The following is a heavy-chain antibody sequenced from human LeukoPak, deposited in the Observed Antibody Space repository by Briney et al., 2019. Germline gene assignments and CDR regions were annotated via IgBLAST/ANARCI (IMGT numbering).Heavy chain of an antibody. V-gene: IGHV3-15*01. CDR3: TTLPTVIKYFDTSGYEVRSVPFDY. Sequence: GGSLRLSCAASGFTFTNAWMSWVRQAPGKGLEWVGRIKNKSDGGTTAYAAPVKDRFTISRDDSKNTLYLQMNSLKTEDTAVYYCTTLPTVIKYFDTSGYEVRSVPFDYWGQGTLVTVSS. CDR2: IKNKSDGGTT. CDR1: GFTFTNAW. D-gene: IGHD3-22*01. J-gene: IGHJ4*02.